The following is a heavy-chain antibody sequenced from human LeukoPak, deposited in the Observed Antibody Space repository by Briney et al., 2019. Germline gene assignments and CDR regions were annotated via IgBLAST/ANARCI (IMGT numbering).Heavy chain of an antibody. CDR3: AKLPTSYGDYGWDY. CDR1: GFTFNTYG. V-gene: IGHV3-30*18. CDR2: ISKEGNDD. J-gene: IGHJ4*02. Sequence: GGSLRLSCAVSGFTFNTYGLHWVRQAPGKGLEWLAFISKEGNDDYYANSVRGRFTISRDNSKKTLYLQMNSLRDEDTAVYYCAKLPTSYGDYGWDYWGQGTLVIVSS. D-gene: IGHD4-17*01.